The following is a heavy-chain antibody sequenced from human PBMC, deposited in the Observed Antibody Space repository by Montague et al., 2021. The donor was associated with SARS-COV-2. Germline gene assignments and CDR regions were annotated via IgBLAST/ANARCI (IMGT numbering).Heavy chain of an antibody. J-gene: IGHJ3*01. Sequence: SETLSLTCTVSGGSINSYYWSWIRRSPGKGLEWIGYTYHNGITNSNPSLKSRVTISVDTSKNQFSLNLNSMTAADTAVYYCARHYFPSGTYYSVHAFDLWGQGTVVTVSS. V-gene: IGHV4-59*08. CDR1: GGSINSYY. CDR2: TYHNGIT. CDR3: ARHYFPSGTYYSVHAFDL. D-gene: IGHD1-26*01.